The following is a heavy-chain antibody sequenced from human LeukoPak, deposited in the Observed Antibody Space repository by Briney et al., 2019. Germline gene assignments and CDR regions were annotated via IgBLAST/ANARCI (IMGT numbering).Heavy chain of an antibody. V-gene: IGHV4-59*01. CDR3: ARDRRGSFYTFDL. CDR1: GASINGYF. Sequence: SETLSLTCSVSGASINGYFWSWVRQTPEKGLEWIGYVSHTGATTSNPTLKSRVSITIDTSESQISLTMTSVTAADSALYYCARDRRGSFYTFDLWGPGTTVSVS. CDR2: VSHTGAT. J-gene: IGHJ6*02. D-gene: IGHD1-26*01.